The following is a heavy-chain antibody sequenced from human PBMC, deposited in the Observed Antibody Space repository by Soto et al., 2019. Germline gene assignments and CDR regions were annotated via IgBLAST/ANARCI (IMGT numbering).Heavy chain of an antibody. CDR2: IIPIFGTA. CDR3: AGGNADDYGDSVDGDY. Sequence: QVQLVQSGAAVKKPGSSVKVSCKASGGTFSSYAISWVRQAPGQGLEWMGGIIPIFGTANYAQKFQGRVTITADESTSTAYMELSSLRSEDTAVYYCAGGNADDYGDSVDGDYWGQGTLVTVSS. D-gene: IGHD4-17*01. J-gene: IGHJ4*02. CDR1: GGTFSSYA. V-gene: IGHV1-69*12.